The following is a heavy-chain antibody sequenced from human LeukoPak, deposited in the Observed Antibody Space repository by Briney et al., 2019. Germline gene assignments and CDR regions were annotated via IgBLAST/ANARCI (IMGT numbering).Heavy chain of an antibody. CDR2: IYHSGST. CDR3: ARSVPDYTRFDY. Sequence: KPSGTLSLTCAVSGGSISSSNWWSWVRQPPGKGLEWIGEIYHSGSTYYNPSLKSRVTISVDRSKNQFSLKLSSVTAADTAVYYCARSVPDYTRFDYWGQGALVTVSS. J-gene: IGHJ4*02. CDR1: GGSISSSNW. D-gene: IGHD4-11*01. V-gene: IGHV4-4*02.